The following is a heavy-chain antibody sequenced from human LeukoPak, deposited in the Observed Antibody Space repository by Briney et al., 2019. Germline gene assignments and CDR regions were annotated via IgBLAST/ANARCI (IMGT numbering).Heavy chain of an antibody. V-gene: IGHV3-23*01. CDR2: ISGSGGST. CDR3: ANLYSNYALFDY. D-gene: IGHD4-11*01. J-gene: IGHJ4*02. Sequence: PGGSLRLSCAASGFTFSSYAMSWVRQAPGKGLEWVSAISGSGGSTYYADSVKGRFTISRDTSKNTLSLQMNSLRAEDTAVYYCANLYSNYALFDYWGQGTLVTVSS. CDR1: GFTFSSYA.